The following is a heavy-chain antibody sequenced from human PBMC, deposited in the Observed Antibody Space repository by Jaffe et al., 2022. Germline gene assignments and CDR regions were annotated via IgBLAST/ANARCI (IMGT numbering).Heavy chain of an antibody. D-gene: IGHD6-6*01. CDR2: IYYSGST. Sequence: QVQLQESGPGLVKPSETLSLTCTVSGGSISSYYWSWIRQPPGKGLEWIGYIYYSGSTNYNPSLKSRVTISVDTSKNQFSLKLSSVTAADTAVYYCASLGIAARPYYFDYWGQGTLVTVSS. CDR3: ASLGIAARPYYFDY. CDR1: GGSISSYY. V-gene: IGHV4-59*01. J-gene: IGHJ4*02.